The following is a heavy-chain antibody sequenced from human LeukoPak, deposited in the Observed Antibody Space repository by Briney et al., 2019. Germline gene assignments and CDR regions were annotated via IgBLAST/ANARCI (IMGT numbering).Heavy chain of an antibody. D-gene: IGHD3-9*01. CDR1: GYTFTGYY. V-gene: IGHV1-2*02. CDR2: INPNSGGT. J-gene: IGHJ6*02. Sequence: GASVKVSCKASGYTFTGYYLHWVRQAPGQGLEWMGWINPNSGGTNYAQKFQGRVTMTRDTSISTAHMELSRLRSDDTAVYYCASWAYDILTGYPYNGMDVWGQGTTVTVSS. CDR3: ASWAYDILTGYPYNGMDV.